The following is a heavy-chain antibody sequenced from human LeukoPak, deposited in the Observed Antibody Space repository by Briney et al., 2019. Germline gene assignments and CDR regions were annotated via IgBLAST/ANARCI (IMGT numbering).Heavy chain of an antibody. D-gene: IGHD6-13*01. Sequence: GGSLRLSCAASGFTFSSYAMSWVRQAPGKGLECVSVFYSGGDTYYADSVKGRFTISRDNSKNMVYLQMDSLRAEDTAVYYCTTAQLYSGIWYGRDYWGQGTLVTVSS. CDR3: TTAQLYSGIWYGRDY. CDR1: GFTFSSYA. CDR2: FYSGGDT. V-gene: IGHV3-66*01. J-gene: IGHJ4*02.